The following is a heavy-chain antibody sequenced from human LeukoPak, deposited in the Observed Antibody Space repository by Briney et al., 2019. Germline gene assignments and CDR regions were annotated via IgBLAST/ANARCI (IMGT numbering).Heavy chain of an antibody. CDR1: GYTFTSYG. Sequence: GASVKVSCKASGYTFTSYGISWVRQAPGQGLEWMGWISAYNGNTNYAQKLQGRVTMTTGTSTSTAYMELRSLRSDDTAVYYCARGVPAAILHYYYYYMDVWGKGTTVTVSS. D-gene: IGHD2-2*02. CDR2: ISAYNGNT. V-gene: IGHV1-18*01. CDR3: ARGVPAAILHYYYYYMDV. J-gene: IGHJ6*03.